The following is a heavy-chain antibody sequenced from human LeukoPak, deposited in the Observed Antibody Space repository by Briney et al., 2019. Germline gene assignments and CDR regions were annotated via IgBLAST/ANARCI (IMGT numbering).Heavy chain of an antibody. J-gene: IGHJ5*02. CDR2: ISRSGDTI. V-gene: IGHV3-48*03. Sequence: GGSLRLSCAASGFTFSRYEMNWVRQAPGKGLEWVSYISRSGDTIYVADSVKGRFTISRDNAKNSLYLQMNSLRAENTAVYYCARDRIAARPGWFDPWGQGTLVTVSS. CDR3: ARDRIAARPGWFDP. D-gene: IGHD6-6*01. CDR1: GFTFSRYE.